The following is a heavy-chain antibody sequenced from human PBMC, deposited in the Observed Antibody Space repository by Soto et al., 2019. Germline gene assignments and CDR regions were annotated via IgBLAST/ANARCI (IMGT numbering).Heavy chain of an antibody. D-gene: IGHD3-3*02. V-gene: IGHV3-21*02. J-gene: IGHJ4*02. CDR2: ITSSGYYI. CDR3: ARDSISCCPCDS. Sequence: EVQLVESGGGLVKPGGSLRLSCAASGFTFSDYNMNWVRQAPGKGLEWVSSITSSGYYIYYTDSVKSRFTISRDNAKNSLSLQMNSLRAEDWAIYYCARDSISCCPCDSWGQGVLVTVSS. CDR1: GFTFSDYN.